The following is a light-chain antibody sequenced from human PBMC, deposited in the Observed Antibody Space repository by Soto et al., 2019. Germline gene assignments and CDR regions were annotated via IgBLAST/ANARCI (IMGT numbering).Light chain of an antibody. V-gene: IGKV4-1*01. CDR3: QQYQRPWR. CDR2: WTS. CDR1: QSVLYSSNNKNY. J-gene: IGKJ1*01. Sequence: IVMTQSPDSLAVSLGERATINCKSSQSVLYSSNNKNYLAWYQQKPGQPPKLLIYWTSTRESGAPDRFSGSACAKDFTLTFRALTAQHVEVYDYQQYQRPWRFGRGTQVEIK.